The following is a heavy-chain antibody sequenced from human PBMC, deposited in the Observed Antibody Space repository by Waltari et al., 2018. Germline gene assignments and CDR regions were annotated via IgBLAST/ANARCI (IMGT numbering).Heavy chain of an antibody. V-gene: IGHV3-23*01. Sequence: EVQLLESGGGLVQPGGSLRLSCATSGFTFSSYAMSWVRQAPGRGLEWVSSISGSGSRTFYADSVKGRFTISRDNSKNTLSLQMSSLRAEDTAVYYCVNSNYYYYMEFWGNGTTVTFS. J-gene: IGHJ6*03. CDR2: ISGSGSRT. CDR3: VNSNYYYYMEF. CDR1: GFTFSSYA.